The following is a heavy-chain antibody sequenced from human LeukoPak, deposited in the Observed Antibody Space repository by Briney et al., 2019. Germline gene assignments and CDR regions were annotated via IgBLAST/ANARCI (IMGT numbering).Heavy chain of an antibody. CDR3: ATECDSSWTFDS. CDR2: LYASGDA. D-gene: IGHD6-13*01. J-gene: IGHJ4*02. Sequence: GGSLRLSCAASGFTVSTNYMNWVRQTPGKGLEWVSILYASGDAYYADSVKGRFTISRDNSKNTLYLQMNSLRAEDTAVYYCATECDSSWTFDSWGQGTLVTVSS. CDR1: GFTVSTNY. V-gene: IGHV3-53*01.